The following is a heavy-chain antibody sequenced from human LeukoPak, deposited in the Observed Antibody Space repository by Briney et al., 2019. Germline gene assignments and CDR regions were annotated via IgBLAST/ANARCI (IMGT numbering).Heavy chain of an antibody. J-gene: IGHJ4*02. D-gene: IGHD5-12*01. CDR2: IRYDGSNK. CDR1: GFTFSSYG. Sequence: PGGSLRLSCAASGFTFSSYGMHWVRQAPGKGLEWVAFIRYDGSNKYYADSVKGRFTISRDNSKNTLYLQMNSLRAEDTAVYYCSVSGYENFDYWGQGTLVTVSS. CDR3: SVSGYENFDY. V-gene: IGHV3-30*02.